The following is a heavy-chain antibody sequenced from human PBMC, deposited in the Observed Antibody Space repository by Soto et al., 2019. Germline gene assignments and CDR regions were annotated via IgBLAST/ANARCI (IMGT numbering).Heavy chain of an antibody. CDR2: INPNSGGT. Sequence: ASVKVSCKASGYTFAGYYMHWVRQAPGQGLEWMGWINPNSGGTNYAQKFQGWVTMTRDTSISTANMELSRLRSDDTAVYYCARGKGELAYCGGDCSEYFQHWGRGTLVTVSS. V-gene: IGHV1-2*04. CDR3: ARGKGELAYCGGDCSEYFQH. J-gene: IGHJ1*01. D-gene: IGHD2-21*02. CDR1: GYTFAGYY.